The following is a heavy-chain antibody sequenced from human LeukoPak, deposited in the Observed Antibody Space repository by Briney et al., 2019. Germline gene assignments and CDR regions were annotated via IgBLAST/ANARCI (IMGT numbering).Heavy chain of an antibody. Sequence: QPGGSLRLSCAASGFTFSSYGMHWVRQAPGKGLEWVAVISYDGSNKYYADSVKGRFTIPRDNSKNTLYLQMNSLRAEDTAVYYCAEDSIAYGSGSYPYFDYWGQGTLVTVSS. CDR2: ISYDGSNK. D-gene: IGHD3-10*01. J-gene: IGHJ4*02. CDR3: AEDSIAYGSGSYPYFDY. CDR1: GFTFSSYG. V-gene: IGHV3-30*18.